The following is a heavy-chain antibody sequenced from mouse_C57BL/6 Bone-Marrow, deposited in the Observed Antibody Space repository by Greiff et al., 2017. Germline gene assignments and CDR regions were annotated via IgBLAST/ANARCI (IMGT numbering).Heavy chain of an antibody. D-gene: IGHD2-5*01. J-gene: IGHJ4*01. V-gene: IGHV5-12*01. CDR2: ISNGGGST. CDR3: ARALDSNYGLYSMDY. CDR1: GFTFSDYY. Sequence: EVKLVESGGGLVQPGGSLKLSCAASGFTFSDYYMYWVRQTPEKRLEWVAYISNGGGSTYYPDTVKGRFTISRDNAKNTLYLQMSRLKSEDTAMYYCARALDSNYGLYSMDYWGQGTSVTVSS.